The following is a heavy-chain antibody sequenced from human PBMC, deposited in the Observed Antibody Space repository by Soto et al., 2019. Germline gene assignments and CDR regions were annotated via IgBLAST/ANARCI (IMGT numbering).Heavy chain of an antibody. V-gene: IGHV4-39*01. J-gene: IGHJ5*02. Sequence: SETLSLTCTVSGGSISTNNYFWGWIRQPPGKGLEWIGSIYYSGSTYYNPSLKSRAIISVDTSRNQFSLKVRSVTAADTAVYYCAGRGLVSFGESTRWFDPWGQGALVTVSS. CDR1: GGSISTNNYF. CDR2: IYYSGST. D-gene: IGHD3-10*01. CDR3: AGRGLVSFGESTRWFDP.